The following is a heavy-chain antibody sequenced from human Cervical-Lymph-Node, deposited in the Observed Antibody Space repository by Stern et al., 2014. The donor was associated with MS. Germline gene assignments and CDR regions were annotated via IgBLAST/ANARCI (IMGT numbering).Heavy chain of an antibody. Sequence: QVQLEQSGAEVKKPGASVKVSCRTSGYSFTDYYFHWVRKAPGHGLEWMGCINPSIGVTHYAQQFQGRFTMTRGSSMNTAYMEMSRLRSDDAAVYYCQAFPAYWGQGTLITVSS. CDR3: QAFPAY. J-gene: IGHJ4*02. CDR2: INPSIGVT. CDR1: GYSFTDYY. V-gene: IGHV1-2*02.